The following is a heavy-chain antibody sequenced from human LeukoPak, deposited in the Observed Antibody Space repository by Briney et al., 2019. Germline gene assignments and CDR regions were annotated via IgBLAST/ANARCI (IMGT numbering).Heavy chain of an antibody. CDR3: ARHAYYYGSGSYYIAIDY. CDR1: GYSFTSYW. CDR2: IDPSDSYT. V-gene: IGHV5-10-1*01. D-gene: IGHD3-10*01. Sequence: GESLKISCKGSGYSFTSYWISWVRQMPGKGLEWMGRIDPSDSYTNYSPSFQGHVTISAGKSISTAYLQWSSLKASDTAMYYCARHAYYYGSGSYYIAIDYWGQGTLVTVSS. J-gene: IGHJ4*02.